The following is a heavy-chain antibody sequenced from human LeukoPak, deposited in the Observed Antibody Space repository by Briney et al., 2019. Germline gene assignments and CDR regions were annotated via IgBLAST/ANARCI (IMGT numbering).Heavy chain of an antibody. CDR3: ARDFRGVPSHGMTV. CDR1: GFTFSSSW. J-gene: IGHJ6*02. Sequence: GGSLRLSCAASGFTFSSSWMHWLRQAPGKGLVWVSRINTDGSSTTYADSVKGRFTISRDNAKNTLYLQMNSLRAEDTAVYYCARDFRGVPSHGMTVWSQGTTVTVSS. V-gene: IGHV3-74*03. D-gene: IGHD3-10*01. CDR2: INTDGSST.